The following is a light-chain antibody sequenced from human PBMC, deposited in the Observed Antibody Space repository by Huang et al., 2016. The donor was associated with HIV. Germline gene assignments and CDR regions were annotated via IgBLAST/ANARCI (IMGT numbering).Light chain of an antibody. Sequence: DVQLTQSPSSLSASVGDRVTITCRASEDITNSLAWYFQKPGKVPEILIYGGASVQGGVSSRFSGSGSGTHFTLTISGLQPGDVGSYYCQNYNRAPRTGGQGTKVEVK. CDR2: GGA. CDR3: QNYNRAPRT. V-gene: IGKV1-27*01. CDR1: EDITNS. J-gene: IGKJ1*01.